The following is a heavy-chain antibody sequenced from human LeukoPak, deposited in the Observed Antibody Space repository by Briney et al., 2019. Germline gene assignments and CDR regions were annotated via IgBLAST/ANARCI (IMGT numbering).Heavy chain of an antibody. Sequence: SETLSLTCTVSGDSISSYYWNWIRQPPGKGLEWIGYIYYSGSTNYNPSLKSRVTISVDTSKNQFSLKLSSVTAADTAVYYCARHLGYGYCSGGSCYSRQLDPWGQGTPVTVSS. V-gene: IGHV4-59*08. J-gene: IGHJ5*02. CDR1: GDSISSYY. CDR3: ARHLGYGYCSGGSCYSRQLDP. CDR2: IYYSGST. D-gene: IGHD2-15*01.